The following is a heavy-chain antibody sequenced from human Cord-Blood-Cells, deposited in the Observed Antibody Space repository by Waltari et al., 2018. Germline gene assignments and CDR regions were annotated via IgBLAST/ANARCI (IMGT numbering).Heavy chain of an antibody. CDR3: ARGPPRGVFDY. CDR1: GGSISSYY. D-gene: IGHD3-10*01. V-gene: IGHV4-59*01. J-gene: IGHJ4*02. Sequence: QVQLQESGPGLVKPSETLSLTCTVSGGSISSYYWSWIRQPPGKGLEWIGYIYYSGSPNYNPSLKSRVTISVDTSKNQFSLKLSSVTAADTAVYYCARGPPRGVFDYWGQGTLVTVSS. CDR2: IYYSGSP.